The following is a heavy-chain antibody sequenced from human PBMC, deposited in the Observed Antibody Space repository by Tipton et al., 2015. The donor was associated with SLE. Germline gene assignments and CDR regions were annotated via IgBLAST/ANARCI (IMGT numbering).Heavy chain of an antibody. CDR3: ARRGYAQDDAFDI. J-gene: IGHJ3*02. CDR2: IYYTGST. Sequence: LRLSCTVSGASMSPYYWSWIRQPPGKGLEWIANIYYTGSTYYNPSLKSRVTISVDTSKNQFSLKLRSVTAADTAVYYCARRGYAQDDAFDIWGQGTMVTVSS. V-gene: IGHV4-59*04. CDR1: GASMSPYY. D-gene: IGHD2-2*01.